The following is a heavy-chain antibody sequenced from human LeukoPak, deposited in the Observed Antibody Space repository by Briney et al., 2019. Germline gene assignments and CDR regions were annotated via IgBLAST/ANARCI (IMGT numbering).Heavy chain of an antibody. CDR1: GFTVSNNY. CDR3: ARVGNWNDILDY. V-gene: IGHV3-53*01. Sequence: GGSLRLSCAASGFTVSNNYMSWVRQAPGKGLEWVSVIYSGGNTYYADSVKGRFTISRDSSRNTLYLQMNSLRAEDTAVYYCARVGNWNDILDYWGQGTLVTVSS. CDR2: IYSGGNT. J-gene: IGHJ4*02. D-gene: IGHD1-1*01.